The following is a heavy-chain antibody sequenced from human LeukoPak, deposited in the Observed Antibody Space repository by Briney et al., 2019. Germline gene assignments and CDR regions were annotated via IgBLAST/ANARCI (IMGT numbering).Heavy chain of an antibody. CDR3: AKDPSVIAFDI. CDR2: ISGSGGST. CDR1: GGSISSYY. D-gene: IGHD4-11*01. V-gene: IGHV3-23*01. Sequence: ETLSLTCTVSGGSISSYYWSWVRQAPGKGLEWVSAISGSGGSTYYADSVKGRFTISRDNSKNTLYLQMNSLRAEDTAVYYCAKDPSVIAFDIWGQGTMVTVSS. J-gene: IGHJ3*02.